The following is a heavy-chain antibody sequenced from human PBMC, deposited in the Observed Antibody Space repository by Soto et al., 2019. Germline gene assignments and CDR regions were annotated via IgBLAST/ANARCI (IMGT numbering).Heavy chain of an antibody. D-gene: IGHD6-6*01. V-gene: IGHV3-30*18. Sequence: QVQLVESGGGVVQPGRSLRPSCAASGFTFSSCGMHWVRQAPGKGLEWMAIISYDGSNKYYADSVKGRFTISRDNSKNTLYLQMNSLRAEDTAVYYCAKDRSIAARILDYWGQGTLVTVSS. CDR1: GFTFSSCG. CDR3: AKDRSIAARILDY. CDR2: ISYDGSNK. J-gene: IGHJ4*02.